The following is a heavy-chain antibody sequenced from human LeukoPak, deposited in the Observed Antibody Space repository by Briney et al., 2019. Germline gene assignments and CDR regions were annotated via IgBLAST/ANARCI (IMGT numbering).Heavy chain of an antibody. D-gene: IGHD6-13*01. CDR2: INPNSGGT. CDR3: TTDPSPLGSSSWYGYYYYMDV. V-gene: IGHV1-2*02. Sequence: ASVKVSCKASGYTFTGYYMHWVRQAPGQGLEWMGWINPNSGGTNYAQKFQGRVTMTRDTSISTAYMELSRLRSDDTAVYYCTTDPSPLGSSSWYGYYYYMDVWGKGTTVTISS. J-gene: IGHJ6*03. CDR1: GYTFTGYY.